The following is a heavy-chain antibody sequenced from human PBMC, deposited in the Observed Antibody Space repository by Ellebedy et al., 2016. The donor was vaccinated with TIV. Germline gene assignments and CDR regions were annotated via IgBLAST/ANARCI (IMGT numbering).Heavy chain of an antibody. Sequence: MPSETLSLTCTVSGGSINSSSYYWGWIRQPPGKGLEWIGSIFYSGNTYYNPSLKSLVTISVDTSKTQFSLRLGYVTAADTAVYYCARPTWVAAARIGASHYFDNWGQGTLVTVSS. CDR1: GGSINSSSYY. D-gene: IGHD6-13*01. J-gene: IGHJ4*02. CDR3: ARPTWVAAARIGASHYFDN. V-gene: IGHV4-39*01. CDR2: IFYSGNT.